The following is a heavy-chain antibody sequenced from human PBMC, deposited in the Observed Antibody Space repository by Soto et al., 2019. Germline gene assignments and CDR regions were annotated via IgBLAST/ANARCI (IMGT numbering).Heavy chain of an antibody. CDR2: INHSGST. J-gene: IGHJ6*02. V-gene: IGHV4-34*01. CDR1: GGSFSGYY. Sequence: SETLSLTCAVYGGSFSGYYWSWIRQPPGKGLEWIGEINHSGSTNYNPSLKSRVTISVDTSKNQFSLKLSSVTAEDTAVYYCAKDRVFGVVTPNHGMDVWGQGTTVTVSS. CDR3: AKDRVFGVVTPNHGMDV. D-gene: IGHD3-3*01.